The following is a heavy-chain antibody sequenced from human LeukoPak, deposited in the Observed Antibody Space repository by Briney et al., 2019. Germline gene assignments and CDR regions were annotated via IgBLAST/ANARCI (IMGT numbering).Heavy chain of an antibody. J-gene: IGHJ6*03. CDR1: GGSIISGDYY. Sequence: SQTLSLTCTVSGGSIISGDYYWTWIRQHPGKGREWIGYSFHSGGTYYNPSLKSRLTISVDTTKNQFSLKLRSVTAADTAVYYCAREYSAFDLHYYFYMDVWGKGTTVTVSS. CDR3: AREYSAFDLHYYFYMDV. CDR2: SFHSGGT. D-gene: IGHD5-12*01. V-gene: IGHV4-31*03.